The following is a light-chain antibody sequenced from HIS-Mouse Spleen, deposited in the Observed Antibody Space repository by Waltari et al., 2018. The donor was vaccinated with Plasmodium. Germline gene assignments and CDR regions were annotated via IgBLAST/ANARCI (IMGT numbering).Light chain of an antibody. CDR1: SSNIGSNY. CDR3: AAWDDSLSGWV. CDR2: RNN. Sequence: QSVLTQPPSASGTPGQRVTISCSGSSSNIGSNYVYWYQQLPGTPPKLLIYRNNRRPSGVPDRCSGSKSGTSASLAISGRRSEDEADYYCAAWDDSLSGWVFGGGTKLTVL. V-gene: IGLV1-47*01. J-gene: IGLJ3*02.